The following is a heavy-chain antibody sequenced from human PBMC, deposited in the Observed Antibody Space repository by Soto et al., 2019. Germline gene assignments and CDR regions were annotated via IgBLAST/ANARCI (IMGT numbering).Heavy chain of an antibody. D-gene: IGHD6-19*01. V-gene: IGHV3-72*01. CDR3: GMLGGWSGGSSGMDV. J-gene: IGHJ6*02. CDR1: GLIFSDYH. CDR2: IRRKANSYTT. Sequence: EVQLVESGGGLVQPGGSLRLSCAASGLIFSDYHMDWVRQAPGKGLEWVGRIRRKANSYTTEYAASVKGRFTISRDDSKNSLDLQMNSLKSEDTAVYFCGMLGGWSGGSSGMDVWGQGTKVTVSS.